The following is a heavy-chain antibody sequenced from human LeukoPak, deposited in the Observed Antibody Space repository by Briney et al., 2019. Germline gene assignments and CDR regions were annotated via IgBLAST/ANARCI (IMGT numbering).Heavy chain of an antibody. CDR3: AKVGRSLQTY. CDR1: GFMFSSNW. J-gene: IGHJ4*02. Sequence: GGSLRLSCAASGFMFSSNWMSWVRLAPGKGLEWVANIKEDGTETYYVDSVKGRFTISRDNAKNSLYLQMNSLRVEDTAVYYCAKVGRSLQTYWGQGTLVTVSS. CDR2: IKEDGTET. V-gene: IGHV3-7*03. D-gene: IGHD5-24*01.